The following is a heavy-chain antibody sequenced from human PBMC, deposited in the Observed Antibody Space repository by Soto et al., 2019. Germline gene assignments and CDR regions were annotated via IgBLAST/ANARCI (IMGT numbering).Heavy chain of an antibody. CDR2: IYHSGST. Sequence: PAEALSLTCTVSGGSIRSCYWSWIRQPPGAVLEWIGEIYHSGSTNYNPSLKSRVTISVDTSKNQFSLKLSSVTAADTAVYYCARDRHSYGFVYYGMDVWGQGTTVTVS. D-gene: IGHD5-18*01. CDR1: GGSIRSCY. V-gene: IGHV4-59*12. J-gene: IGHJ6*02. CDR3: ARDRHSYGFVYYGMDV.